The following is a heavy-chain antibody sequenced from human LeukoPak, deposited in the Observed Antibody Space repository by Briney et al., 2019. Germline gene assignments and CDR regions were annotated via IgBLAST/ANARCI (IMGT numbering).Heavy chain of an antibody. D-gene: IGHD5-24*01. CDR1: GASLSSTTY. Sequence: SETLSLTCTVSGASLSSTTYWGWLRQSPGKGLEWIGSMYYSGRSYYSESLKSRVTISVDTSKNQFSLKLSSVTAADTAVYYCASRWLQRKVLDYWGQGTLVTVSS. J-gene: IGHJ4*02. V-gene: IGHV4-39*07. CDR3: ASRWLQRKVLDY. CDR2: MYYSGRS.